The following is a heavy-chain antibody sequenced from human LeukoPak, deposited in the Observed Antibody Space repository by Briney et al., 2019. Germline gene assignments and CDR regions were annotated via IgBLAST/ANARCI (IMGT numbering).Heavy chain of an antibody. Sequence: PSETLSLTCAVSGGSISSGGYSWSWIRQPPGTGLEWIGYIYHSGSTYYNPSLKSRVTISVDRSKNQFSLRLSSVTAADTAVYYCARGPYGYNPFDYWGQGTLVTVSS. J-gene: IGHJ4*02. CDR1: GGSISSGGYS. CDR3: ARGPYGYNPFDY. CDR2: IYHSGST. D-gene: IGHD5-24*01. V-gene: IGHV4-30-2*01.